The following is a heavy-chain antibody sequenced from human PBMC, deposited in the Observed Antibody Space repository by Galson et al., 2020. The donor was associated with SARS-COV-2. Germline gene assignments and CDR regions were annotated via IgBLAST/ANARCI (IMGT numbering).Heavy chain of an antibody. V-gene: IGHV3-48*03. J-gene: IGHJ5*02. CDR3: ARDPSSSWYNWFDP. Sequence: GGSLRLSCAASGFTFSSYEMNWVRQAPGKGLEWVSYISSSGSTKYYADSVKGRFTISRDNAKNSLYLQMKSLRAEDTAVYYCARDPSSSWYNWFDPWGQGTLVTVSS. CDR1: GFTFSSYE. D-gene: IGHD6-13*01. CDR2: ISSSGSTK.